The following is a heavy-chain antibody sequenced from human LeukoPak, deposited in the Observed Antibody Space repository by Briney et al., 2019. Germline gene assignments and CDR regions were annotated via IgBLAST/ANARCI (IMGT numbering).Heavy chain of an antibody. D-gene: IGHD3-22*01. J-gene: IGHJ4*02. V-gene: IGHV1-69*13. Sequence: GASVKVSCKASGGTFSSYAISWVRQAPGQGLEWMGGIIPIFGTANYAQKFQGRVTITADESTSTAYMELSSLRSEDTAVYYCAGGYYDSSGTHWWSSPFDYWGQGTLVTVSS. CDR2: IIPIFGTA. CDR1: GGTFSSYA. CDR3: AGGYYDSSGTHWWSSPFDY.